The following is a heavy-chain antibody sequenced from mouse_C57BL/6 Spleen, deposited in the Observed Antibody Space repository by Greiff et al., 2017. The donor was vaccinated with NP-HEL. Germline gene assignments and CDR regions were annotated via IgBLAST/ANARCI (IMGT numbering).Heavy chain of an antibody. J-gene: IGHJ4*01. V-gene: IGHV1-18*01. CDR1: GYTFTDYN. CDR2: INPNNGGT. D-gene: IGHD1-1*01. Sequence: VQLQQSGPELVKPGASVKIPCKASGYTFTDYNMDWVKQSHGKSLEWIGDINPNNGGTIYNQKFKGKATLTVDKSSSTAYMELRSLTSEDTAVYYCARFHYYGSSYHAMDYWGQGTSVTVSS. CDR3: ARFHYYGSSYHAMDY.